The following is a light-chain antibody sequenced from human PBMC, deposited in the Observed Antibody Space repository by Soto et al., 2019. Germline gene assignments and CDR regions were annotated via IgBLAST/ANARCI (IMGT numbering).Light chain of an antibody. Sequence: QSALTQPASVSGSPGQSITISCTGTSSDVGSYNLVSWYQQHPGKAPKLMIYEVSKRPSGVSNRFSGSKSGNTASLTISGLQAEHEADYYCCSYAGSSTFGVFGGGTKLTVL. V-gene: IGLV2-23*02. J-gene: IGLJ3*02. CDR3: CSYAGSSTFGV. CDR1: SSDVGSYNL. CDR2: EVS.